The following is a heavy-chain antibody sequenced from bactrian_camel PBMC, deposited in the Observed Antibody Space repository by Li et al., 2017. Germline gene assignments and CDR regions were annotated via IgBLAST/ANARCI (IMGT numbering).Heavy chain of an antibody. CDR3: AADRVCWGLRVYGLTWNPPY. CDR2: LQARSGAST. Sequence: GSVHAGGSLRLSCTASGYTDTYINFCMGWFRQVPGKGREEVAALQARSGASTYSDYRDSVKGRFTISQDNAKNTVYLQMNSLKPEDTAMYYCAADRVCWGLRVYGLTWNPPYWGQGTQVTVS. CDR1: GYTDTYINFC. D-gene: IGHD1*01. J-gene: IGHJ4*01. V-gene: IGHV3-3*01.